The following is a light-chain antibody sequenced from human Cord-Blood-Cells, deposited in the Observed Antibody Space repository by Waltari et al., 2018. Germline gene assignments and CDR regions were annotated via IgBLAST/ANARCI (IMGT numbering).Light chain of an antibody. CDR3: QRYYGTPYT. CDR1: QSVLYSSNNKNY. Sequence: DIVMNQSQDSLAVSVGERATINCKSSQSVLYSSNNKNYLAWYQQKPGQPPKLLIYWASTRESGVPDRFSGSGSGTDFTLTISSLQAEDVAVYYCQRYYGTPYTFGQGTKLEIK. V-gene: IGKV4-1*01. J-gene: IGKJ2*01. CDR2: WAS.